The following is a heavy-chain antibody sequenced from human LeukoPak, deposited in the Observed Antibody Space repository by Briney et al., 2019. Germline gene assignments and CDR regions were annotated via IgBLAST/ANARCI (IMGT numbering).Heavy chain of an antibody. CDR1: GGTFSSYA. Sequence: SVKVSCKASGGTFSSYAISWVRQAPGQGLEWMGGIIPIFGTANYAQKFQGRVTITADESTSTAYMELSSLRSEDTAAYYCARVSLGNEPGSPQNYYYYGMDVWGQGTTVTVSS. CDR2: IIPIFGTA. CDR3: ARVSLGNEPGSPQNYYYYGMDV. V-gene: IGHV1-69*01. J-gene: IGHJ6*02.